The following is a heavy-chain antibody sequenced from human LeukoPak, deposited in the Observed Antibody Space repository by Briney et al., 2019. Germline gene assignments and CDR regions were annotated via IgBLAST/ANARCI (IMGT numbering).Heavy chain of an antibody. CDR1: GFTFGAYA. D-gene: IGHD4-17*01. CDR3: ARRISLDYGDYGHDAFDI. CDR2: ISSSSSYI. Sequence: PGGSLRLSCTASGFTFGAYAMNWVRQAPGKGLEWVSSISSSSSYIYYADSVKGRFTISRDNAKNSLYLQMNSLRAEDTAVYYCARRISLDYGDYGHDAFDIWGQGTMVTVSS. V-gene: IGHV3-21*01. J-gene: IGHJ3*02.